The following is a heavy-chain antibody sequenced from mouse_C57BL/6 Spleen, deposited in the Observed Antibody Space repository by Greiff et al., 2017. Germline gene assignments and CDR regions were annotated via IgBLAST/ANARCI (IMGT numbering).Heavy chain of an antibody. D-gene: IGHD1-1*01. J-gene: IGHJ2*01. V-gene: IGHV14-2*01. CDR2: IDPTGGET. CDR3: ACYYGSSYVDY. Sequence: VQLQQPGAELVKPGASVKLSCTASGFNITDYYMHWVKQRTEQGLEWIGRIDPTGGETKYAPKFQGKATITADTSSNPAYLQLSSLTSEDTAVYSCACYYGSSYVDYWGKGTTLTVSS. CDR1: GFNITDYY.